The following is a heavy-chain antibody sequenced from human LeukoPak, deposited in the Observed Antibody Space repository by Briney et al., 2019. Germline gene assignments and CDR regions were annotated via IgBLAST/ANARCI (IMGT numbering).Heavy chain of an antibody. CDR3: TRDFYDPSGGN. CDR2: ISSGSSFK. CDR1: GFAFSSYS. D-gene: IGHD3-22*01. V-gene: IGHV3-21*04. Sequence: GGSLRLSCAASGFAFSSYSMNWVRQAPGKGLEWVSSISSGSSFKYYADSVKGRFTISRDNAKNSLYLQMSSLRSDDTAVYYCTRDFYDPSGGNWGQGTLVTVSS. J-gene: IGHJ4*02.